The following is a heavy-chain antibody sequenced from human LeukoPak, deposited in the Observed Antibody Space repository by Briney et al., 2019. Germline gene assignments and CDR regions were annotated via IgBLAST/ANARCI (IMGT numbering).Heavy chain of an antibody. D-gene: IGHD3-10*01. CDR1: GFTFSTYT. CDR2: IGGDGGGT. V-gene: IGHV3-23*01. CDR3: LKDFGRNLGGPGY. Sequence: GGSLRLSCIASGFTFSTYTMAWVRQAQGGGLEWVSAIGGDGGGTFYADSVKGRFAISRDNSKSTLYLQMNSLRADDTAVYYCLKDFGRNLGGPGYWGRGTLVTVSA. J-gene: IGHJ4*02.